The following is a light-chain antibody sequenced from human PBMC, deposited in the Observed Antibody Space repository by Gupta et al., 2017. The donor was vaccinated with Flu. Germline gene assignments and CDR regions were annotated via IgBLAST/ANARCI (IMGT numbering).Light chain of an antibody. CDR2: GDT. CDR3: GSWDDSLNGYWV. CDR1: SSTLGRNT. J-gene: IGLJ3*02. Sequence: VTIPCSGSSSTLGRNTVDWFQQRPGPAPDPLICGDTQRRAGVPGRFSGSKSGSSASLAISGLQTEDEAGYYCGSWDDSLNGYWVFGAGTKLTVL. V-gene: IGLV1-44*01.